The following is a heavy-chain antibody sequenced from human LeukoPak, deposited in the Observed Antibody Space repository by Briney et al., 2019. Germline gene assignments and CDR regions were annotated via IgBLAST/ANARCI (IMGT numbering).Heavy chain of an antibody. CDR3: AKVIFGVATSEGPGY. D-gene: IGHD3-3*01. CDR1: GFTFNSYG. J-gene: IGHJ4*02. CDR2: ISGSGGKT. V-gene: IGHV3-23*01. Sequence: GGSLRLSCAASGFTFNSYGMSAVRQAPGKGGEWVSAISGSGGKTYYADSVKGRFTISRDNSNNMLYLQMNSLRADDTAVYYCAKVIFGVATSEGPGYWGQGTLVTASS.